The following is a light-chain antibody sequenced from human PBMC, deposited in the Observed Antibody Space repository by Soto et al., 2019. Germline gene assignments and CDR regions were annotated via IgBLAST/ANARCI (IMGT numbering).Light chain of an antibody. CDR2: EVS. J-gene: IGLJ1*01. Sequence: QSALTQPASVSGSPGQSITISCTGTSSDVGSYNLVSWYQHHPGKAPKLMIYEVSKRPSGVSNRFSGSKSGNTASLTISGLQAEDEADYYCCSYADSSTLVFGTGTKLTVL. V-gene: IGLV2-23*02. CDR3: CSYADSSTLV. CDR1: SSDVGSYNL.